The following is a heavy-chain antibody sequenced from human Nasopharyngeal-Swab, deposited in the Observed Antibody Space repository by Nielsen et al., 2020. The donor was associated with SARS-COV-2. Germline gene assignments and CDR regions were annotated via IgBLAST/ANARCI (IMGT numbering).Heavy chain of an antibody. CDR2: ISYDASDK. CDR1: GFTFTSYA. J-gene: IGHJ4*02. CDR3: ARDRPHWGCDY. V-gene: IGHV3-30*04. D-gene: IGHD3-16*01. Sequence: GESRKISCAASGFTFTSYAMHWVRQAPGKGLEWVAVISYDASDKYYADSVKGRFTLSRDNSKNTVYLQMNSLRAEDTAVYYCARDRPHWGCDYWGQGTLVTVSS.